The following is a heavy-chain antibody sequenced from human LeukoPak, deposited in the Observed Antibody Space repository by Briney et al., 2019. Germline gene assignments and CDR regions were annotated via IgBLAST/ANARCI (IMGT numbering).Heavy chain of an antibody. D-gene: IGHD3-16*01. J-gene: IGHJ4*02. Sequence: GASVEVSCKGSGYTFTSYDINWVRQATGQGLEWMGWISPNSGDTGYAQKFQGRITITRNTPLSTVYMELNSLRSEDTAVYYCARTPPGGDVDHWGEGTLVTVSS. CDR3: ARTPPGGDVDH. V-gene: IGHV1-8*01. CDR2: ISPNSGDT. CDR1: GYTFTSYD.